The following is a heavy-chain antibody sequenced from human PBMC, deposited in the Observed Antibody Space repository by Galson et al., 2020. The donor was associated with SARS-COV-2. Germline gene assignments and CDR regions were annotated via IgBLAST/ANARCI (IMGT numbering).Heavy chain of an antibody. J-gene: IGHJ4*02. Sequence: SLRVSCAASGFTFDDYAMHWVRQAPGKGLEWVSGISWNSGSIGYADSVKGRFTISRDNAKNSLYLQMNSLRAEDTALYYCATGMGGYDPYFDYWGQGTLVTVSS. CDR2: ISWNSGSI. D-gene: IGHD5-12*01. CDR1: GFTFDDYA. CDR3: ATGMGGYDPYFDY. V-gene: IGHV3-9*01.